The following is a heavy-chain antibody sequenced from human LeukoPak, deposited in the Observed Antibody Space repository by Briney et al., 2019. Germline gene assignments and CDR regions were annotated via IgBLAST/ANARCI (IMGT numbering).Heavy chain of an antibody. V-gene: IGHV3-48*01. Sequence: GGSLRLSCAASGFTFSSDSKNWVRQAPGKGREGCSYISNSSSTIYYTDSVKGRFTISRDNAKNTFYLQINTLSAEDTAVYYWERGLALYGGYYSEKDWFDRWGQGTLVTVSS. CDR2: ISNSSSTI. D-gene: IGHD5-12*01. J-gene: IGHJ5*02. CDR3: ERGLALYGGYYSEKDWFDR. CDR1: GFTFSSDS.